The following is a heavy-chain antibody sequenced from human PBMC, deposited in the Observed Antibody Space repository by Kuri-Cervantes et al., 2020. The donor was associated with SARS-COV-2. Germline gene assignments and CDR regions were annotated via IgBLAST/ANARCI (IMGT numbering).Heavy chain of an antibody. V-gene: IGHV1-69*06. CDR3: AREFKVRRVVPAAKDSRTQYYFDY. D-gene: IGHD2-2*01. Sequence: SVKVSCKAPETTFPNYDINWVRQATGQGLEWMGGIIPIFGTANYAQKFQGRVTITADKSTSTAYMGLSSLRSEDTAVYCCAREFKVRRVVPAAKDSRTQYYFDYWGQGTLVTVSS. J-gene: IGHJ4*02. CDR2: IIPIFGTA. CDR1: ETTFPNYD.